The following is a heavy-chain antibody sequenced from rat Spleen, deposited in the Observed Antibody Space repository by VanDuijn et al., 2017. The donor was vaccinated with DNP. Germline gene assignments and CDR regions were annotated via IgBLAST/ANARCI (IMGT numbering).Heavy chain of an antibody. D-gene: IGHD1-11*01. J-gene: IGHJ2*01. CDR1: GFTFNNYY. Sequence: EVQLVESGGGLVQPGGSMKLSCAASGFTFNNYYMAWVRQAPTKGLEWVAFISTYGSNTYYRDSVRGRFTISRDNAKSTLYLQMNSLRSEDTATYYCARQGGDWGQGVMVTVSS. CDR2: ISTYGSNT. V-gene: IGHV5-25*01. CDR3: ARQGGD.